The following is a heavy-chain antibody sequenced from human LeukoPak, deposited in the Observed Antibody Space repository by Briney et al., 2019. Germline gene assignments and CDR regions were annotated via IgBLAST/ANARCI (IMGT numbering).Heavy chain of an antibody. CDR2: INSGGNT. D-gene: IGHD6-13*01. J-gene: IGHJ6*02. CDR1: GFTFSSYA. Sequence: PGGSLRLSCAASGFTFSSYAMSWVRQAPGKGLEWVSTINSGGNTYYADSVKGRFTMSRDNAKNTLFLQMNSLRVEDTAVYYCSRDARLRIAAAGTFYYGMDVWGQRTTVTVSS. V-gene: IGHV3-23*01. CDR3: SRDARLRIAAAGTFYYGMDV.